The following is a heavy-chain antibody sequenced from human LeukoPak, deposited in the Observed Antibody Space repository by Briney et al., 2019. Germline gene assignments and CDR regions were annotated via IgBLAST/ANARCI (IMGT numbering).Heavy chain of an antibody. Sequence: GGSLRLSCVASGFTFSSSWMSWVRQAPGKGLEWVASINHNGNVNYYVDSVKGRFTISRDNAKNSLYLQMSNLRAEDTAVYFCARGGGLDVWGQGATVTVSS. D-gene: IGHD3-16*01. J-gene: IGHJ6*02. V-gene: IGHV3-7*03. CDR2: INHNGNVN. CDR1: GFTFSSSW. CDR3: ARGGGLDV.